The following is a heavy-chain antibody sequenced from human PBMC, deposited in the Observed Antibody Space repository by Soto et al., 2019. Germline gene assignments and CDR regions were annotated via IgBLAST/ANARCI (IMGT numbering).Heavy chain of an antibody. CDR3: ANLHTASYDY. CDR2: IRGSDGRT. V-gene: IGHV3-23*01. J-gene: IGHJ4*02. CDR1: GFTFSDHA. Sequence: VSLRLSCAASGFTFSDHAMSWVRQAPGKGLEWVSAIRGSDGRTYYADSVKGRFTISRDNSRNTLYLQMNSLTAEDTAVYYCANLHTASYDYWGLGTLVTVSS. D-gene: IGHD5-18*01.